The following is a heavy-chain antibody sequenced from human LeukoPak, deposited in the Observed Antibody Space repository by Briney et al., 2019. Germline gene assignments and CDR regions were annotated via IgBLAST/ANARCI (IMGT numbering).Heavy chain of an antibody. CDR3: AKLYCSGGSCSRGYFQH. J-gene: IGHJ1*01. D-gene: IGHD2-15*01. CDR1: GGTFSCYA. CDR2: IIPILGIA. V-gene: IGHV1-69*04. Sequence: SVKVSCKASGGTFSCYAISWVRQAPGQGLEWMGRIIPILGIANYAQKFQGRVTITADKSTSTAYMELSSLRSEDTAVYYCAKLYCSGGSCSRGYFQHWGQGTLVTVSS.